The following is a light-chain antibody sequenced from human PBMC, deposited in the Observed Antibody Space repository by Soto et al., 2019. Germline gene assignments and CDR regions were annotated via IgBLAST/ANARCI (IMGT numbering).Light chain of an antibody. CDR2: DAS. V-gene: IGKV1-5*01. CDR3: QQYNSYSGT. Sequence: DIQMTQSPSTLSASVGDRVTITCRASQSISSWLAWYQQKPGKAPNLLIYDASSLESGVPSRFSGSGSGTEFTLTISSLQPDDFANYYCQQYNSYSGTFGHGTKVEVK. J-gene: IGKJ1*01. CDR1: QSISSW.